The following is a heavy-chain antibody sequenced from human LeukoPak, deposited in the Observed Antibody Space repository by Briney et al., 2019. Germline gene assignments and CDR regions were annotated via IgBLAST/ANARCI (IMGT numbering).Heavy chain of an antibody. V-gene: IGHV3-7*03. J-gene: IGHJ3*01. D-gene: IGHD6-6*01. Sequence: GGSLRLSCAVSGFTFSGFWMSWSRQAPGKGLEWVASINSDGSEGYYADVVKGRFTISRDNAKNSLYLQINSLRAEDTAVYYCARSSYSSSSGVWGQGTMVTVSS. CDR3: ARSSYSSSSGV. CDR1: GFTFSGFW. CDR2: INSDGSEG.